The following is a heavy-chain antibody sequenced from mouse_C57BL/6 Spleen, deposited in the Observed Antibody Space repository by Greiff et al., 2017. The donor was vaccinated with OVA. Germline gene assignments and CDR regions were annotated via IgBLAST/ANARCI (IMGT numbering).Heavy chain of an antibody. V-gene: IGHV1-5*01. CDR3: TREGGSSYDYAMDY. J-gene: IGHJ4*01. CDR1: GYTFTSYW. Sequence: VQLQQSGTVLARPGASVKMSCKTSGYTFTSYWMHWVKQRPGPGLEWIGAIYPGNGDTSYNQKFKGKAKLTAVTSASTAYMELSSLTNEDSAVYYCTREGGSSYDYAMDYWGQGTSVTVSS. D-gene: IGHD1-1*01. CDR2: IYPGNGDT.